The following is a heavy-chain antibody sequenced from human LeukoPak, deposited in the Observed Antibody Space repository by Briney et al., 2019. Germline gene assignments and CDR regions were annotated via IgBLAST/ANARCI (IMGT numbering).Heavy chain of an antibody. CDR1: GGSISSYY. J-gene: IGHJ4*02. CDR3: ARRYGSGSSGTFDY. Sequence: SETLSLTCTVSGGSISSYYWSWIRQPPGKGLEWIAYIYYSGSTNYNPSLKSRVTISVDTSKNQFSLKLSSVTAADTAVHYCARRYGSGSSGTFDYWGQGTLVTVSS. D-gene: IGHD3-10*01. CDR2: IYYSGST. V-gene: IGHV4-59*01.